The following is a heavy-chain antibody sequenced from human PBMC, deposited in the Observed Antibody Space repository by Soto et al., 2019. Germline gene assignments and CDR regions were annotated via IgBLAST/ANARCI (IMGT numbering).Heavy chain of an antibody. D-gene: IGHD5-18*01. V-gene: IGHV3-66*01. J-gene: IGHJ4*02. CDR2: IYSGGST. CDR3: AKDQEWLVGFDY. CDR1: GFTVSSNY. Sequence: HPGGSLRLSCAASGFTVSSNYMSWVRQALGKELEWVSVIYSGGSTYYADSVRGRFTISRDNSKNTLYLQMNSLRAEDTAVYYCAKDQEWLVGFDYWGQGSLVTVSA.